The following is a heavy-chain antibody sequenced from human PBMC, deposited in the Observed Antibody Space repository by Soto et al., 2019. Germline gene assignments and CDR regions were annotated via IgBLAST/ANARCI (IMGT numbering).Heavy chain of an antibody. D-gene: IGHD3-22*01. CDR2: IYYSGST. CDR3: ARDGMSRGYYDSSGYSNWYFDL. Sequence: QVQLQESGPGLVKPSQTLSLTCTVSGGSISSGGYYWSWIRQHPGKGLEWIGYIYYSGSTYYNPSFKSRVTISVDTSKNQFSLKLSSVTAADTAVYYCARDGMSRGYYDSSGYSNWYFDLWGRDTLVTVSS. V-gene: IGHV4-31*03. J-gene: IGHJ2*01. CDR1: GGSISSGGYY.